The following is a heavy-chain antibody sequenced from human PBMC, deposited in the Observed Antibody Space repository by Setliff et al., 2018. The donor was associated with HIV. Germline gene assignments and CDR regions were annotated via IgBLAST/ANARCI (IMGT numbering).Heavy chain of an antibody. CDR2: IKQDESEE. D-gene: IGHD1-1*01. J-gene: IGHJ4*02. CDR3: AREAYRLPWIDN. V-gene: IGHV3-7*03. Sequence: PGGSLRLSCAASGFTYSNYAMHWVRQAPGKGLEWVANIKQDESEEWYADSVKGRFTISRDNTKNSLYLQINSLSAEDTAVYYCAREAYRLPWIDNWGQGTLVTVSS. CDR1: GFTYSNYA.